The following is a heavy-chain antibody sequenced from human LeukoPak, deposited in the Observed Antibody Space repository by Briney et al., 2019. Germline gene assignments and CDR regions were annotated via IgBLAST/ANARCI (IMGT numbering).Heavy chain of an antibody. J-gene: IGHJ4*02. CDR2: ISGSGGST. CDR1: GFTFSSYG. Sequence: GGSLRLSCAASGFTFSSYGMSWVRQAPGKGLEWVSAISGSGGSTYYADSVKGRFTISRDNSKNTLYLQMNSLRAEDTAVYYCARRGSSAWFYDYWGQGTLVTVSS. V-gene: IGHV3-23*01. CDR3: ARRGSSAWFYDY. D-gene: IGHD6-19*01.